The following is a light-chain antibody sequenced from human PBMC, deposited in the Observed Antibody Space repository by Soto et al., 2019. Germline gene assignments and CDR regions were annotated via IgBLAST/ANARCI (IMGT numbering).Light chain of an antibody. J-gene: IGKJ1*01. CDR1: QSINSW. CDR3: QQYNSYRT. V-gene: IGKV1-5*03. CDR2: KAS. Sequence: DSQMTQSPSTLSASVGDRVTITCRASQSINSWLAWYQQKPGKAPKLLIYKASSLESGVPSRFTGSGSGTKFTLTISSLQPDDYATHCCQQYNSYRTFGEGTKAE.